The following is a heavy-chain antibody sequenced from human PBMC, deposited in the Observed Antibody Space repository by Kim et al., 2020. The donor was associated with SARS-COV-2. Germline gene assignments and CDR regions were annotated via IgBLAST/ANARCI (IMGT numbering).Heavy chain of an antibody. D-gene: IGHD3-3*01. CDR1: GFTFSSYW. Sequence: GGSLRLSCAASGFTFSSYWMHWVRQAPGKGLVWVSRINSDGSSTSYADSVKGRFTIARDNAKNTLYLQMNSLRAEDTAVYYCARDIRYYDFWSGYPDYWGQGTLVTVSS. CDR3: ARDIRYYDFWSGYPDY. CDR2: INSDGSST. J-gene: IGHJ4*02. V-gene: IGHV3-74*01.